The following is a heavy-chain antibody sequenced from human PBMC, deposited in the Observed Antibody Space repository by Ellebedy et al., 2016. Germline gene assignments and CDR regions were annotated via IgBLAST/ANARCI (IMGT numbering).Heavy chain of an antibody. J-gene: IGHJ4*02. CDR1: GNNLTTYG. D-gene: IGHD4/OR15-4a*01. CDR3: AEGLVRAYDFDA. Sequence: ASVKVSCKAPGNNLTTYGISWVRRAPGQGLEWMGWISANKGNTMYPPRLQGRVTMSMDKSTSTAYMELRSLRSDDTAVYYCAEGLVRAYDFDAWGQGTLVTVSS. CDR2: ISANKGNT. V-gene: IGHV1-18*01.